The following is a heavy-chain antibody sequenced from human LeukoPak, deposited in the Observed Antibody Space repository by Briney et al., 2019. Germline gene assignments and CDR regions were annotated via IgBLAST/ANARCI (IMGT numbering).Heavy chain of an antibody. CDR3: AREPNWGFDAFDI. J-gene: IGHJ3*02. CDR2: INHSGST. CDR1: GGSFSGYY. D-gene: IGHD7-27*01. Sequence: SETLSLTCAVYGGSFSGYYWSWIRQPPGKGLEWIGEINHSGSTNYNPSLKSRVTISVDTSNNQFSLKLSSVTAADTAVYYCAREPNWGFDAFDIWGQGTMVTVSS. V-gene: IGHV4-34*01.